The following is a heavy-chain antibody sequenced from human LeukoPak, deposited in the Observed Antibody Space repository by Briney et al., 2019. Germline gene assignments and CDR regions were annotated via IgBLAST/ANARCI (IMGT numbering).Heavy chain of an antibody. Sequence: ASVKVSCKASGYTFTGYYMHWVRQAPGQGLEWMGWINPNSRGANYAQKFQGRVTMTSDTSTSTPYMDLGRLTSDDTALYFCAREPLGVVTSPGFDYWGQGTLVTVSS. CDR1: GYTFTGYY. CDR3: AREPLGVVTSPGFDY. CDR2: INPNSRGA. V-gene: IGHV1-2*02. J-gene: IGHJ4*02. D-gene: IGHD3-22*01.